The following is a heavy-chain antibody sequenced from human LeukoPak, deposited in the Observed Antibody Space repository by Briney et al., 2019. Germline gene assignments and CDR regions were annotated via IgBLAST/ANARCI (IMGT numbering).Heavy chain of an antibody. Sequence: KPSETLSLTCTVSGGSISSYYWSWIRQPPGKGLERIGYIYYSGSTNYNPSLKSRVTISVDTSKNQFSLKLSSVTAADTAVYYCARLGGAAAGTLDPWGQGTLVTVSS. D-gene: IGHD6-13*01. CDR3: ARLGGAAAGTLDP. CDR2: IYYSGST. V-gene: IGHV4-59*08. J-gene: IGHJ5*02. CDR1: GGSISSYY.